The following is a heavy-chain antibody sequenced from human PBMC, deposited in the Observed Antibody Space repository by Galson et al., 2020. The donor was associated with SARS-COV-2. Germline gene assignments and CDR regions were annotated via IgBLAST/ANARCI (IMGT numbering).Heavy chain of an antibody. Sequence: GESLKISCAASGFTFSSYSMNWVRQAPGKGLEWVSYISSSSSYIYYADSVKGRFTISRDNAKNSLYLQMNSLRAEDTAVYYCAREGPGYSSSWSLWGQGRMVTVSS. CDR1: GFTFSSYS. J-gene: IGHJ3*01. CDR2: ISSSSSYI. CDR3: AREGPGYSSSWSL. V-gene: IGHV3-21*01. D-gene: IGHD6-13*01.